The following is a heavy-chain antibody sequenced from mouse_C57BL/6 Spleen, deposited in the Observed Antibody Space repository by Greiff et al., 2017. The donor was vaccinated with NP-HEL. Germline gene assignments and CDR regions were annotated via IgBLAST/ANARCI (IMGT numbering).Heavy chain of an antibody. CDR1: GFSLTSYG. V-gene: IGHV2-2*01. CDR2: IWSGGST. J-gene: IGHJ4*01. D-gene: IGHD1-1*01. CDR3: ARRTVKETGAMDY. Sequence: VMLVESGPGLVQPSQSLSITCTVSGFSLTSYGVHWVRQSPGKGLEWLGVIWSGGSTDYNAAFISRLSISKDNSKSQVFFKMNSLQADDTAIYYCARRTVKETGAMDYWGQGTSVTVSS.